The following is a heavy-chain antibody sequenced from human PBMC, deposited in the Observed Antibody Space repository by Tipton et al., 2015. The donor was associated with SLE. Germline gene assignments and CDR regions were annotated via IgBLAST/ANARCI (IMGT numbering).Heavy chain of an antibody. CDR3: ARIWGPDWYFDL. CDR2: ISSTSDYM. Sequence: VQLVQSGGGLVKPGGSLRLSCAASGFTFSSFSMNWVRRAPGKGLEWVSAISSTSDYMYYADSVKGRFTVSRDNAKNSLFLQMNSLRAEDTAVYYCARIWGPDWYFDLWGRGTLVTVSS. J-gene: IGHJ2*01. V-gene: IGHV3-21*01. D-gene: IGHD7-27*01. CDR1: GFTFSSFS.